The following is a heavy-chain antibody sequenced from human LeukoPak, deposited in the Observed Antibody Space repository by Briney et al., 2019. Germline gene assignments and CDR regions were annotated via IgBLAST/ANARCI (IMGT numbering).Heavy chain of an antibody. Sequence: PSETLSLTCTVSGGSISHYYWSWIRQPPGKGLEWVGYIYYSGPTNYNPSLKSRVTISVDTSKNQFSLKLDSVTAADTAVYYCAREDPRTKVPEGMDVWGQGTTVTVSS. CDR2: IYYSGPT. D-gene: IGHD4/OR15-4a*01. CDR1: GGSISHYY. CDR3: AREDPRTKVPEGMDV. J-gene: IGHJ6*02. V-gene: IGHV4-59*01.